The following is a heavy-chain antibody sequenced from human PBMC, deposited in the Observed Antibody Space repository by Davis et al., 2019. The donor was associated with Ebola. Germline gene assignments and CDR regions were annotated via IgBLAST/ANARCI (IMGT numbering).Heavy chain of an antibody. CDR1: GFTFSDYW. CDR3: ARDPALVVTGGGWHFDL. CDR2: IKQDGSGK. J-gene: IGHJ2*01. D-gene: IGHD2-21*02. V-gene: IGHV3-7*01. Sequence: GGSLRLSCAASGFTFSDYWMSWVRQAPGKGFERVANIKQDGSGKSDVGSVKVRFTISRDNAKNSVYLEMNSLRAEDTAVYYCARDPALVVTGGGWHFDLWGRGTLVTVSS.